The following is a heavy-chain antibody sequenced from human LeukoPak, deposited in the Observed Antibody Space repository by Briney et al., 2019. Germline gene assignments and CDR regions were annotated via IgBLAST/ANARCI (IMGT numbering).Heavy chain of an antibody. CDR2: ISSSSSYI. D-gene: IGHD2-2*01. V-gene: IGHV3-21*01. Sequence: GGSLRLSCAASGFTFSSYSMNWVRQAPGKGLEWVSSISSSSSYIYYADSVKSRFTISRDNAKNSLYLQMNSLRAEDTAVYYCARGYCSSTSCSYNADAFDIWGQGTMVTVSS. CDR3: ARGYCSSTSCSYNADAFDI. J-gene: IGHJ3*02. CDR1: GFTFSSYS.